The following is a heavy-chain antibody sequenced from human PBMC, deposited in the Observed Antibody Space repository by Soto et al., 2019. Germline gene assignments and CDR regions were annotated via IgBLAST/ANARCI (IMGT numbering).Heavy chain of an antibody. D-gene: IGHD6-13*01. J-gene: IGHJ6*02. CDR1: GFTFSSYA. Sequence: GGSLRLSCAASGFTFSSYAMHWVRQAPGKGLEWVAVISYDGSNKYYADSVKGRFTISRDNSKNTLYLQMNSLRAEDTAVYYCTRLPGIAAAGTLGWYYYYGMDVWGQGTTVTVSS. V-gene: IGHV3-30-3*01. CDR2: ISYDGSNK. CDR3: TRLPGIAAAGTLGWYYYYGMDV.